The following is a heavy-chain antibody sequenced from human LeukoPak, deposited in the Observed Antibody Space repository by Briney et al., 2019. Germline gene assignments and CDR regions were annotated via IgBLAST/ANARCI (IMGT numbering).Heavy chain of an antibody. J-gene: IGHJ4*02. V-gene: IGHV1-24*01. CDR2: FDPEDGET. CDR1: GYTLTELS. D-gene: IGHD3-9*01. Sequence: ASVKVSFTVSGYTLTELSMHWVRQAPGKGLEWMGGFDPEDGETIYAQKFQGRVTMTEDTSTDTAYMELSSLRSEDTAVYYCATSLYFDWLLNYWGQGTLVTVSS. CDR3: ATSLYFDWLLNY.